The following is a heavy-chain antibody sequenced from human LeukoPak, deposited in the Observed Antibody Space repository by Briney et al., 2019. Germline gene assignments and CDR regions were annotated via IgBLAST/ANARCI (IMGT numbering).Heavy chain of an antibody. CDR2: ISWNSGNI. CDR1: GFTFDDYA. V-gene: IGHV3-9*01. CDR3: AKDMFYGDYYGMDV. D-gene: IGHD4-17*01. Sequence: HAGRSLRLSCAASGFTFDDYAMHWVRQAPGKGLEWVSGISWNSGNIGYADSVKGRFTISRDNAKNSLYLQMNSLRAEDTALYYCAKDMFYGDYYGMDVWGQGTTVTVSS. J-gene: IGHJ6*02.